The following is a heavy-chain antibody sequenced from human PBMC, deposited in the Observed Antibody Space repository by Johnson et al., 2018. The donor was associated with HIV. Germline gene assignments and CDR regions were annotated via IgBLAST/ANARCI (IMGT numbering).Heavy chain of an antibody. CDR3: TRHGGYDPRGYVGAFDI. V-gene: IGHV3-30*04. Sequence: QVQLVESGGGVVQPGRSLRLSCAASGFTFSSYAMHWVRQAPGKGLEWVAVISYDGSNKYYADSVKGRFTISRDNSKNTVYLQMNSLKTEDTAVYYCTRHGGYDPRGYVGAFDIWGQGTMVTVSS. CDR1: GFTFSSYA. CDR2: ISYDGSNK. D-gene: IGHD5-12*01. J-gene: IGHJ3*02.